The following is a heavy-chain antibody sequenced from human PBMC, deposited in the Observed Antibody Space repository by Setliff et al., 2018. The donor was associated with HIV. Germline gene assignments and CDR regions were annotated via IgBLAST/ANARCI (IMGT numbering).Heavy chain of an antibody. CDR2: INTGNGNT. Sequence: ASVKVSYKASGYTFSQYPMHWVRQAPGQRPEWMGWINTGNGNTKYSQIFRDRVTFTRDTSADTVYMEVSSLRSEDTAVYYCARDRCNSVACYLYNWFDPWGQGTLVTVSS. J-gene: IGHJ5*02. V-gene: IGHV1-3*04. CDR1: GYTFSQYP. D-gene: IGHD2-2*01. CDR3: ARDRCNSVACYLYNWFDP.